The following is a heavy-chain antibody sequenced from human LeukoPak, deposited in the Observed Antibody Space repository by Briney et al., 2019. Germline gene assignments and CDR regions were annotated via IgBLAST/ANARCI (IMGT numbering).Heavy chain of an antibody. D-gene: IGHD3-10*01. J-gene: IGHJ4*02. Sequence: PGGSLRLSCAASGFTFSRYSMNWVRQAPGKGLEWVSYISSSSSTKYYADSVKGRFTISRDNAKSSLYLQMNSLRDEDTAVYFCARDRGHSSVGEPKHNDYWGQGTLVTVSS. CDR2: ISSSSSTK. V-gene: IGHV3-48*02. CDR1: GFTFSRYS. CDR3: ARDRGHSSVGEPKHNDY.